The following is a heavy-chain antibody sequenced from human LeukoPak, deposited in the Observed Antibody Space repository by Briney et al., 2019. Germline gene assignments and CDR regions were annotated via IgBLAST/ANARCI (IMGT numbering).Heavy chain of an antibody. CDR2: IYYSGST. CDR3: AITQPRGIVVD. D-gene: IGHD3-22*01. CDR1: GVSISSSSYY. J-gene: IGHJ4*02. Sequence: PSETLSLTCTVSGVSISSSSYYWGWIRQPPGKGLEWIGSIYYSGSTYYNPSLKSRVTISVDTSKNQFSLKLSSVTAADTAVYYCAITQPRGIVVDWGQGTLVTVSS. V-gene: IGHV4-39*01.